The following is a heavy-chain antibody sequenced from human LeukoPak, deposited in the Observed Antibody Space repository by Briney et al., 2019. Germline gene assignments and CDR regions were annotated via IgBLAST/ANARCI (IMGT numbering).Heavy chain of an antibody. CDR1: GFTFSSYA. V-gene: IGHV3-23*01. D-gene: IGHD3-22*01. J-gene: IGHJ4*02. CDR3: AGGPVQVWYDSSDQYYFDY. CDR2: ISGSGGST. Sequence: PGGSLRLSCAASGFTFSSYAMSWVRQAPGKGLEWVSAISGSGGSTYYADSVKGRFTISRDNSKNTLYLQMNSLRAEDTAVYYCAGGPVQVWYDSSDQYYFDYWGQGTLVTVSS.